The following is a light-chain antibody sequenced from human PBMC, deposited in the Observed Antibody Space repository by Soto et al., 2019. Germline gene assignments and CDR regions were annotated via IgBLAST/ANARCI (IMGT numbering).Light chain of an antibody. CDR2: DAS. V-gene: IGKV3-11*01. CDR3: QQRSNWPLT. J-gene: IGKJ3*01. CDR1: QSVSSY. Sequence: EIVLTQSPATLSLSPGERATLSCRASQSVSSYLAWYQQKPGQPPRLLIYDASNRATGIPARFSGSGSGTDFTLTISSLEPEDFAVYYCQQRSNWPLTFGPGTKVDIK.